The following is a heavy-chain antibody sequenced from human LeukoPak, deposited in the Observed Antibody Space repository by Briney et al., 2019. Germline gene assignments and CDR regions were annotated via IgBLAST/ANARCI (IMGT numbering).Heavy chain of an antibody. CDR1: GYTFTGYY. Sequence: ASVKVSCKASGYTFTGYYMHWVRQAPGQGLEWMGWINPNSGGTNYAQKFQGRVTMTRDTSISTAYMELSRLRSDDTAVYYCARGALSSSTWFDPWGQGTLVTVSS. D-gene: IGHD6-6*01. V-gene: IGHV1-2*02. J-gene: IGHJ5*02. CDR2: INPNSGGT. CDR3: ARGALSSSTWFDP.